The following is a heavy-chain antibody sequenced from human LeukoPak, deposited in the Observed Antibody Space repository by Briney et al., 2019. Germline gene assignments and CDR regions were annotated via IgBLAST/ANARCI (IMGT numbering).Heavy chain of an antibody. Sequence: GGSLRLSCAASGFTFSNYGMHWVRQTPGKGLEWVAVISHDGSNKYYADSVKGRFTTSRDNYKNTLYLQMNSLRAEDTAVYYCARSPAGANYYLDVWGKGTTVTISS. CDR3: ARSPAGANYYLDV. CDR1: GFTFSNYG. D-gene: IGHD1-14*01. V-gene: IGHV3-30*03. CDR2: ISHDGSNK. J-gene: IGHJ6*03.